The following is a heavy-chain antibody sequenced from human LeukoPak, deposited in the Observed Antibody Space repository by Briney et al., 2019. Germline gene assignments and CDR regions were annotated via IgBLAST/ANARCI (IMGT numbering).Heavy chain of an antibody. V-gene: IGHV4-30-2*01. CDR1: GGSLSSGGYS. CDR3: VRGTLKNWFDP. CDR2: IYQTGST. J-gene: IGHJ5*02. Sequence: SQTLSLTCAVSGGSLSSGGYSWSWIRQPPGKGLEWIGYIYQTGSTYYNPSLKSRVTISVDKSKNQFSLELTSVTAADTAVYYCVRGTLKNWFDPWGQGTLVTVSS.